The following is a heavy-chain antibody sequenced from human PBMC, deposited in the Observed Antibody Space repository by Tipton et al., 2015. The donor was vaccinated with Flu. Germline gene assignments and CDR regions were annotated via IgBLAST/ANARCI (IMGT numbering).Heavy chain of an antibody. J-gene: IGHJ4*02. CDR2: INHSGST. CDR1: GGSFSGYY. Sequence: TLSLTCAVYGGSFSGYYWSWIRQPPGKGLEWIGEINHSGSTNYNPSLKSRVTISVDTSKNQFSLKLSSVTAADTAVYYCARGVGPKGLRDYWGQGTLVTVSS. CDR3: ARGVGPKGLRDY. V-gene: IGHV4-34*01.